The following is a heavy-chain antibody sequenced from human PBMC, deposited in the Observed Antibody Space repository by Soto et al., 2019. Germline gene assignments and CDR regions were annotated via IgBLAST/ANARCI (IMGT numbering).Heavy chain of an antibody. V-gene: IGHV4-34*01. D-gene: IGHD6-13*01. CDR3: ARGVAAAGGDFDY. Sequence: QVQLQQWGAGLLKPSETLSLTCAVYGGSFSGYYWSWIRQPPGKGLEWIGEINHSGSTNYNPSLKSRVTISVDTSKNQFSLKLSSVTAADTAVYYCARGVAAAGGDFDYWGQGTLVTVSS. J-gene: IGHJ4*02. CDR1: GGSFSGYY. CDR2: INHSGST.